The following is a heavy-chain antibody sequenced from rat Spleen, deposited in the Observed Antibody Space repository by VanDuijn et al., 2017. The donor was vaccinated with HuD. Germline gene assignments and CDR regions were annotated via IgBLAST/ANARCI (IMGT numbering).Heavy chain of an antibody. V-gene: IGHV3-1*01. J-gene: IGHJ3*01. CDR1: GYSITSNY. CDR3: ARWDNSGYEGFAY. Sequence: EVQLQESGPGLVKPSQSLSLTCSVTGYSITSNYWAWIRKFPGNKMEWMGYISYSGSTSYNPSLKSRISITRDTSKNQFFLQLNSITTDDTATYYCARWDNSGYEGFAYWGQGTLVTVSS. CDR2: ISYSGST. D-gene: IGHD4-3*01.